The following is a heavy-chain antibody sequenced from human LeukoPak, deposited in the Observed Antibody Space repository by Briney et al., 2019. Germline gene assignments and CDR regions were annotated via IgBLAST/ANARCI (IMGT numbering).Heavy chain of an antibody. D-gene: IGHD3-10*01. CDR1: GFTFRTYA. CDR2: IRSSGEST. J-gene: IGHJ4*02. V-gene: IGHV3-23*01. Sequence: GGSLRLSCAASGFTFRTYAMSWVRQAPGKGLEWVSSIRSSGESTYYADSVKGRFTISRDNSRNTVFLQMKSLTAEGTAVYYCAKEVRESAWFYFDYWGQGTLATVSS. CDR3: AKEVRESAWFYFDY.